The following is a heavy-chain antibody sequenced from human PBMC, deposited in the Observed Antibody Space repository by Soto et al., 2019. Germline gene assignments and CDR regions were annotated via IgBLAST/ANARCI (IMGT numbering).Heavy chain of an antibody. CDR1: GGSISRYY. Sequence: SETLSLTCTVAGGSISRYYWSWIRQPPGKGLEWIGYIYYSGSTNYNPSLKSRVTISVDTSKNQFSLKLSSVTAADTAVYYCARDAIAAAAKDYYSYMDVWGKGTTVTVSS. CDR3: ARDAIAAAAKDYYSYMDV. CDR2: IYYSGST. V-gene: IGHV4-59*01. D-gene: IGHD6-13*01. J-gene: IGHJ6*03.